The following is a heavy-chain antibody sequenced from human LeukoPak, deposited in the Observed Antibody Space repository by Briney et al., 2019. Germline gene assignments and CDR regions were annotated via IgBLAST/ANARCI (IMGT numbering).Heavy chain of an antibody. CDR2: INHSGST. V-gene: IGHV4-34*01. J-gene: IGHJ5*02. D-gene: IGHD2-15*01. Sequence: PSETLSLTCAVYGGSFSGYYWSWIRQPPGKGLEWIGEINHSGSTNYNPSLKSRVTKTVDTSKNQFSLKLSSVTAADTAVYYCARGGIGYCSGGSCYLTYNWFDPWGQGTLVTVSS. CDR1: GGSFSGYY. CDR3: ARGGIGYCSGGSCYLTYNWFDP.